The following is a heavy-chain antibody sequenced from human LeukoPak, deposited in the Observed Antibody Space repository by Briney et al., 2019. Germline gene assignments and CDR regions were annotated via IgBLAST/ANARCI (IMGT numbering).Heavy chain of an antibody. V-gene: IGHV3-30*18. CDR2: ISYDGSNK. Sequence: GGSLRLSCAASGFTFSSYGMHWVRQAPGKGLEWVAVISYDGSNKYYADSVKGRFTISRDNSKNTLYLQMNSLRAEDTAVYYCAKDMGDYYGSGSYYWGQGTLVTVSS. D-gene: IGHD3-10*01. J-gene: IGHJ4*02. CDR3: AKDMGDYYGSGSYY. CDR1: GFTFSSYG.